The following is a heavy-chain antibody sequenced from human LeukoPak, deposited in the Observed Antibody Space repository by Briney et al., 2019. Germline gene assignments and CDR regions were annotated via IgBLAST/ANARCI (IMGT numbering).Heavy chain of an antibody. D-gene: IGHD4-11*01. CDR2: INHSGST. V-gene: IGHV4-39*07. Sequence: SETLSLTCTVSGGSISSSSYYWSWIRQPPGKGLEWIGEINHSGSTNYNPSLKSRVTISVDTSKNQFSLKLSSVTAADTAVYYCARARVTTDLSMGWFDPWGQGTLVTVSS. J-gene: IGHJ5*02. CDR1: GGSISSSSYY. CDR3: ARARVTTDLSMGWFDP.